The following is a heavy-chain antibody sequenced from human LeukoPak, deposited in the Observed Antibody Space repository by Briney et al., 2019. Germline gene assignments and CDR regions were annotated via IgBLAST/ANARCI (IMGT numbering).Heavy chain of an antibody. CDR1: GGSFSGYY. CDR3: ARQDLAAARDAFDI. Sequence: PSETLSLTCAVYGGSFSGYYWSWIRQPPGKGLEWIGEINHSGGTNYNPSLKSRVTISVDTSKNQFSPKLSSVTAADTAVYYCARQDLAAARDAFDIWGQGTMVTVSS. D-gene: IGHD6-13*01. CDR2: INHSGGT. V-gene: IGHV4-34*01. J-gene: IGHJ3*02.